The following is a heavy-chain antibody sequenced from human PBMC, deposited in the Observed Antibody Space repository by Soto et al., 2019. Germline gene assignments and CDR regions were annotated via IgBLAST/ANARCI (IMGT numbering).Heavy chain of an antibody. CDR2: IYYSGST. J-gene: IGHJ4*02. D-gene: IGHD4-17*01. CDR1: GGSISSYY. CDR3: AVTTNQFEGTPFDY. V-gene: IGHV4-59*12. Sequence: SSETLSLTCTVSGGSISSYYWSWIRQPPGKGLEWIGYIYYSGSTNYNPSLKSRVTISVDTSKNQFSLKLSSVTAADTAVYYCAVTTNQFEGTPFDYWGQGTLVTVSS.